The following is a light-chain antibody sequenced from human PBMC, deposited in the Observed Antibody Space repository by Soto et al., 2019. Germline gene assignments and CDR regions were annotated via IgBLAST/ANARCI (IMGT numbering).Light chain of an antibody. CDR2: AAS. CDR3: QQSYSPTLT. V-gene: IGKV1-39*01. CDR1: QSISSY. Sequence: DIQMNQSRSSLSASVGERVTITCRASQSISSYLNWYQQKPGKAPKLLIYAASSLQSGVPSRFSGSGSGTDFTLTISSLQHEDFATYYCQQSYSPTLTFGGGTKVDI. J-gene: IGKJ4*01.